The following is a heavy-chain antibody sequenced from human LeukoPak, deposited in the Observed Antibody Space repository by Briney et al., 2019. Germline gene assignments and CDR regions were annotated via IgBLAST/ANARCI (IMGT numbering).Heavy chain of an antibody. CDR2: ISSSSSYI. V-gene: IGHV3-21*01. CDR3: ARDTSDDILTGYYSPYFDY. CDR1: GFTFSSYS. Sequence: GGSLRLSCAASGFTFSSYSMNWVRQAPGKGLEWVSSISSSSSYIYYADSVKGRFTISRDNAKNSLYLQMNSLRAEDTAVYYCARDTSDDILTGYYSPYFDYWGQGTLVTVSS. J-gene: IGHJ4*02. D-gene: IGHD3-9*01.